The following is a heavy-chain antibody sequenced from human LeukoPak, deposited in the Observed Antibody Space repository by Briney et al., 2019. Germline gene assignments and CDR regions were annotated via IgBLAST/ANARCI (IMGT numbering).Heavy chain of an antibody. CDR1: GGSISSGGYY. D-gene: IGHD4-23*01. J-gene: IGHJ4*02. CDR3: ARDYGGLSDY. Sequence: SETLSLTCTVSGGSISSGGYYWSWICQHPGKGLEWIGYIYYSGSTYYNPSLKSRVTISVDTSKNQFSLKLSSVTAADTAVYYCARDYGGLSDYWGQGTLVTVSS. V-gene: IGHV4-31*03. CDR2: IYYSGST.